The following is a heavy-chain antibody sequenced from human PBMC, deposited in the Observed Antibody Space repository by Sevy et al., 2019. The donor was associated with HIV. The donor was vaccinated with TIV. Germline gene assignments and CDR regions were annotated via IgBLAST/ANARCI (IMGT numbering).Heavy chain of an antibody. CDR1: GFTVSTSY. CDR3: ARVWLNSGVF. Sequence: GGSLRLSCAAPGFTVSTSYMTWVRQAPGKVLESVSVIYSGGTTYYADSVKGRFTISRDNSKNTLYLQMNSLRAEDTAVYYCARVWLNSGVFWGQGTLVTASS. CDR2: IYSGGTT. V-gene: IGHV3-53*01. D-gene: IGHD1-26*01. J-gene: IGHJ4*02.